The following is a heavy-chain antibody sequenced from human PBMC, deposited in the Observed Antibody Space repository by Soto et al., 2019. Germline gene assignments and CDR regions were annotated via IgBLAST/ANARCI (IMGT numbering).Heavy chain of an antibody. CDR2: ISYDGSNK. Sequence: PGGSLRLSCAASGFTFSSYGMHWVRQAPGKGLEWVAVISYDGSNKYYADSVKGRFTISRDNSKNTLYLQMNSLRAEDTAVYYCAKDGPWDIVVPAAPLEYYYYYYGMDVWGQGTTVTVSS. CDR3: AKDGPWDIVVPAAPLEYYYYYYGMDV. CDR1: GFTFSSYG. V-gene: IGHV3-30*18. J-gene: IGHJ6*02. D-gene: IGHD2-2*01.